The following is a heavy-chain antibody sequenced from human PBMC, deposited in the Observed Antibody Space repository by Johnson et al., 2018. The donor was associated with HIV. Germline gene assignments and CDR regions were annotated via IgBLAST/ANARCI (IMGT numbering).Heavy chain of an antibody. D-gene: IGHD3/OR15-3a*01. CDR2: ICYDGSNK. CDR1: GFTFSSFT. J-gene: IGHJ3*02. CDR3: AGDWDWGGAFDI. V-gene: IGHV3-30-3*01. Sequence: QVQLMESGGGLVQPGGSLRLSCAASGFTFSSFTIHWVRQAPGKGLEWVAVICYDGSNKYYADPVKGQFTISRDNSKNTLYLQMNGLRAVATAVSYCAGDWDWGGAFDIWGQGTMVTVSS.